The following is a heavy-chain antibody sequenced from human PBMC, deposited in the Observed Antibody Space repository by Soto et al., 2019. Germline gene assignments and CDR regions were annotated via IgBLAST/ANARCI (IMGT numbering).Heavy chain of an antibody. CDR2: MNPNSGNT. Sequence: ASVKVSCKASGYTFTSYDINWVRQATGQGLEWMGWMNPNSGNTGYAQKFQGRVTMTRNTSISTAYMELSSLRSEDTAVYYCAREAVPAALRADYYYYMDVWGKGTTVTVSS. V-gene: IGHV1-8*01. CDR1: GYTFTSYD. CDR3: AREAVPAALRADYYYYMDV. J-gene: IGHJ6*03. D-gene: IGHD2-2*01.